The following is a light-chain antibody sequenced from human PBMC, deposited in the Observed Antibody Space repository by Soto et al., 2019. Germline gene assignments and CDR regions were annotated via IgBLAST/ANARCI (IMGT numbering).Light chain of an antibody. CDR3: SSYTSTSVLEV. CDR2: DVS. CDR1: SSDVGGHYF. Sequence: QSALTQPASVSGSPGQSVTISCTGTSSDVGGHYFVSWYQHHPGKAPKLIISDVSNRPSGVSNRFSGSKSGNTASLTISGLQAEDEADYYCSSYTSTSVLEVFETGTKLTVL. J-gene: IGLJ1*01. V-gene: IGLV2-14*03.